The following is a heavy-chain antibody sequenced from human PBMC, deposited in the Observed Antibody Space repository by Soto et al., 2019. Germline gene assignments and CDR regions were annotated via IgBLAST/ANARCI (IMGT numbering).Heavy chain of an antibody. J-gene: IGHJ3*02. V-gene: IGHV1-2*02. CDR1: GYPVTAYY. CDR3: AGGGGVGVAGSAAFDM. D-gene: IGHD6-19*01. CDR2: INPATGAA. Sequence: QLHLVQSGAVVKKPGASVTVSCSASGYPVTAYYMHWVRQAPGRGLEWMGGINPATGAAKYTQTVKGRVTVARDPSTGTVFMELSGLKSEDTAVFYWAGGGGVGVAGSAAFDMWGQGTLVTVSS.